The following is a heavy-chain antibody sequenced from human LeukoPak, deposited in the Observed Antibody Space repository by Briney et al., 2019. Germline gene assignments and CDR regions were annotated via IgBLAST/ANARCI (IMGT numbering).Heavy chain of an antibody. D-gene: IGHD7-27*01. V-gene: IGHV3-23*01. J-gene: IGHJ4*02. Sequence: GGSLRLSCAASGFTFSSYAMSWVRQAPGKGLEWVSAISGSGGSTYYADSVKGRFTISRDNSKNTLYLQMNSLRAEDTAVYYCARDGDKTWVHYWGQGTLVVVSS. CDR1: GFTFSSYA. CDR3: ARDGDKTWVHY. CDR2: ISGSGGST.